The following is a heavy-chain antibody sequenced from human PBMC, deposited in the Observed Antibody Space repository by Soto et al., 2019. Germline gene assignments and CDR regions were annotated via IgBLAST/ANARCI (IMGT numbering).Heavy chain of an antibody. CDR2: IWYDGSNK. Sequence: GGSLRLSCAASGFTFSSYGMHWVRQSPGKGLEWVAVIWYDGSNKYYADSVKGRFTISRDNSKNTLYLQMNSLRAEDTAVYYCAREPGAARPGPIDYWGQGTLVTVSS. J-gene: IGHJ4*02. CDR3: AREPGAARPGPIDY. V-gene: IGHV3-33*01. CDR1: GFTFSSYG. D-gene: IGHD6-6*01.